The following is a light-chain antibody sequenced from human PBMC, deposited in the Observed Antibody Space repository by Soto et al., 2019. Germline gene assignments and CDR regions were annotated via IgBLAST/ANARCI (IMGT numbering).Light chain of an antibody. CDR2: EVS. V-gene: IGLV2-14*01. CDR1: SSDVGGYNY. J-gene: IGLJ1*01. Sequence: QSVLTQPASVSGSPGQSITISCTGTSSDVGGYNYVSWYQQHPGKAPKLMIYEVSNRPSGVSNRFSGSKSGNTASLTIPGLQAEDEADYYCSSYTSSSTSPYVFGTGTKVTVL. CDR3: SSYTSSSTSPYV.